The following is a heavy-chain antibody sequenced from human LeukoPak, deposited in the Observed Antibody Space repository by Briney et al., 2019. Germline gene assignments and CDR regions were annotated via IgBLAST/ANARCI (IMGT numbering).Heavy chain of an antibody. CDR3: AKSWSSHFDY. V-gene: IGHV3-30*18. D-gene: IGHD1-26*01. CDR2: ISYDGGNK. J-gene: IGHJ4*02. Sequence: GGSLRLSCAASGFTFSSYGMHWVRQAPGKGLEWVAVISYDGGNKYYADSVKGRFTISRDNSKNTLYLQMNSLRAEDTAVYYCAKSWSSHFDYWGQGTLVTVSS. CDR1: GFTFSSYG.